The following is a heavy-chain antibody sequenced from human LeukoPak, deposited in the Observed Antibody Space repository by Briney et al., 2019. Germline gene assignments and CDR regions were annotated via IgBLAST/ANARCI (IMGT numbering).Heavy chain of an antibody. CDR2: INPSGGST. CDR1: GYTFTSHF. J-gene: IGHJ4*02. V-gene: IGHV1-46*01. Sequence: ASVKVSCKASGYTFTSHFMHWVRQAPGQGLEWMGIINPSGGSTAYAQKFQGRVTMSRDTSTRTVYMDLSSLRSVDTAVYYCVREDDDYLDYWGQGTLVTVSS. CDR3: VREDDDYLDY. D-gene: IGHD3-3*01.